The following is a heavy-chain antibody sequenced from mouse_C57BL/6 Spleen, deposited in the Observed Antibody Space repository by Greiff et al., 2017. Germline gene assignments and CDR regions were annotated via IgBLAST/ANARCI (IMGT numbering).Heavy chain of an antibody. V-gene: IGHV1-62-2*01. CDR3: ARDEARLLRTFGAMDY. J-gene: IGHJ4*01. CDR2: FYPGSGSI. D-gene: IGHD1-1*02. CDR1: GYTFTEYT. Sequence: VQLQQSGAELVKPGASVKLSCTASGYTFTEYTIHWVQQRSGQGLEWIGWFYPGSGSIKYTEKFKDKATLTADKYSSTVYMELSRVTSEDSAVYVCARDEARLLRTFGAMDYWGQGTSVTVAS.